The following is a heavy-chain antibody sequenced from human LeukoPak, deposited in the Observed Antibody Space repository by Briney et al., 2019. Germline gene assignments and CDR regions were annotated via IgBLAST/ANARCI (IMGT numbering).Heavy chain of an antibody. CDR2: ISWDSAKI. J-gene: IGHJ4*02. D-gene: IGHD5-12*01. CDR1: GFMFDDYA. CDR3: AKSSGYSGYDSPFDY. V-gene: IGHV3-9*01. Sequence: PGGSLRLSCAASGFMFDDYAMHWVRQAPGKGLEWVSGISWDSAKIAYADSVKGRFTISRDNAKNSLYLQMNSLRLDDTAVYYCAKSSGYSGYDSPFDYWGQGTLVTVSS.